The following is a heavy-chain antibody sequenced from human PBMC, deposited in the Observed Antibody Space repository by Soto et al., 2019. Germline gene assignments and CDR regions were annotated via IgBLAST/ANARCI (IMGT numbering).Heavy chain of an antibody. CDR1: GGSISSGGYY. CDR2: IYYSGST. CDR3: ARTGYNLFDP. Sequence: PSDTLSLTGTVSGGSISSGGYYWSWIRQHPGKGLEWIGYIYYSGSTYYNPSLKSRVTISVATSKNQFSLKLSSVTAADTAVYYCARTGYNLFDPWGQGTLVTVSS. J-gene: IGHJ5*02. V-gene: IGHV4-31*03.